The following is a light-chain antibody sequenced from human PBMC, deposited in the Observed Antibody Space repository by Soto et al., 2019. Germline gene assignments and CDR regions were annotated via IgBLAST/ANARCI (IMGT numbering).Light chain of an antibody. CDR3: SSYTSSTTYV. Sequence: SVLTQPASVSGSPGQSITISCTGTSSDVGGYNYVSWYQQHPGKAPKLMIYEVSSRPSGVSYRFSGSKSGNTASLTISGLQAEDEADYYCSSYTSSTTYVFGTGTKVTVL. CDR1: SSDVGGYNY. CDR2: EVS. J-gene: IGLJ1*01. V-gene: IGLV2-14*01.